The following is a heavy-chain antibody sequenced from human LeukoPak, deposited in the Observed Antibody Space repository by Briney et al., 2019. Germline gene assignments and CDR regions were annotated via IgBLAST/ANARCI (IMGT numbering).Heavy chain of an antibody. D-gene: IGHD3-10*01. J-gene: IGHJ4*02. CDR2: NKHSGTT. Sequence: ASETLSLTCAVYGGSFNNYYWSWIRQAPGKGLQWIGENKHSGTTNYNPSLKSRVTMSVDTSKSQISLKLNSVTAADTAVYYCAREGSYLGSGSPPLDYWGQGTLVTVSS. CDR3: AREGSYLGSGSPPLDY. V-gene: IGHV4-34*01. CDR1: GGSFNNYY.